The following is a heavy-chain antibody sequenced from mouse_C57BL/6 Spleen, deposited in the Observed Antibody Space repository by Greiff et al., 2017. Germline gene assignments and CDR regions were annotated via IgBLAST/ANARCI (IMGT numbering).Heavy chain of an antibody. Sequence: EVKLVESEGGLVQPGSSMKLSCTASGFTFSDYYMAWVRQVPEKGLEWVANINYDGSSTYYLDSLKSRFIISRDNAKNILYLQMSSLKSEDTATYYCARIYYDYDVWYFDVWGTGTTVTVSS. CDR3: ARIYYDYDVWYFDV. CDR2: INYDGSST. J-gene: IGHJ1*03. V-gene: IGHV5-16*01. D-gene: IGHD2-4*01. CDR1: GFTFSDYY.